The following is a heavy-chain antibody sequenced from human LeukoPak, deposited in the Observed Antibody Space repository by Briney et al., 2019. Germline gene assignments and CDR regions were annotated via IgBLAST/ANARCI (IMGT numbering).Heavy chain of an antibody. D-gene: IGHD1-26*01. CDR3: AIETTEGIVGVFGAFDI. Sequence: ASVKVSCKVSGYTLTELSMHWVRQAPGNGLEWLGGFDPEDGETIYAQKFQGRVTMTEDTSADTAYMELSSLRSEDTAVYYCAIETTEGIVGVFGAFDIWGQGTMVTVSS. J-gene: IGHJ3*02. CDR2: FDPEDGET. CDR1: GYTLTELS. V-gene: IGHV1-24*01.